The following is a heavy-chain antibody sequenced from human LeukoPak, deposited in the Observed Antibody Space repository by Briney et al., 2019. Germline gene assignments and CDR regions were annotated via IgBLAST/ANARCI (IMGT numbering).Heavy chain of an antibody. CDR2: IYPEESDT. V-gene: IGHV5-51*01. CDR1: GYIFTNYW. J-gene: IGHJ5*02. CDR3: AALHTAYDPVDP. Sequence: GVSLQISCQGSGYIFTNYWIGWVRQLTGKGLGWVGIIYPEESDTKYSPPFQGQVTISVDKSINTAYLQWINLKASDTSLYFCAALHTAYDPVDPWGQGTLVTVSS. D-gene: IGHD5-12*01.